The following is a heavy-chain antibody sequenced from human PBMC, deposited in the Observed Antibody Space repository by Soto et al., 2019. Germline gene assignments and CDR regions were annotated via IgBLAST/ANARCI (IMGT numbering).Heavy chain of an antibody. D-gene: IGHD2-21*02. Sequence: PGGSLRLSCAASGFTFSSYGMHWVRQAPGKGLEWVAVIWYDGSNKYYADSVKGRFTISRDNSKNTLYLQMNSLRAEDTAVYYCARSGGDGGSKFDYWGQGTLVTVSS. CDR1: GFTFSSYG. V-gene: IGHV3-33*01. CDR3: ARSGGDGGSKFDY. CDR2: IWYDGSNK. J-gene: IGHJ4*02.